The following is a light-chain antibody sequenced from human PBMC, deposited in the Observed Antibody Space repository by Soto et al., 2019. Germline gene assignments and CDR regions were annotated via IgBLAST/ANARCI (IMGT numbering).Light chain of an antibody. CDR2: DAS. CDR1: QSVSSS. J-gene: IGKJ1*01. Sequence: EIVMTQSPATLSVSPGERATLSCRASQSVSSSLAWHQQKPGQAPRLLIYDASTRATGIPARFSGSGSGTEFTLTISSLQSEDFAVYYCQQHNNWPQTFGQGTKVEIK. CDR3: QQHNNWPQT. V-gene: IGKV3-15*01.